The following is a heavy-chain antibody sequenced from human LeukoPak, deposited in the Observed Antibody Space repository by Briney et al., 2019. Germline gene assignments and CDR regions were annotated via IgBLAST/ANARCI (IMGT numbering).Heavy chain of an antibody. CDR1: GFTFSNAW. CDR2: IKSKTDGGTT. D-gene: IGHD3-10*01. CDR3: TTVLLWFGELYYFDY. V-gene: IGHV3-15*01. J-gene: IGHJ4*02. Sequence: TGGSLRLSCAASGFTFSNAWMSWVRQAPGKGLEWVGRIKSKTDGGTTDYAAPVKGRFTISRDDSKNTLYLQMNSLKTEDTAVYYCTTVLLWFGELYYFDYWGQGTLVTVSS.